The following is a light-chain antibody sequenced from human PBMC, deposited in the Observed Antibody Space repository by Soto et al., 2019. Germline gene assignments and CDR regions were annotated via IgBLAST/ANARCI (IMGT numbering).Light chain of an antibody. CDR3: QQSYSGPYT. Sequence: DIQMTQSPSTLSASVGDRVTITCRTSHSISSYLNWYQQIPGKAPNLLIYAASSLQSGVPSRFSGSGSGRDFTLTIRDLQPGDFATYYCQQSYSGPYTFGQGTKLEIK. CDR1: HSISSY. CDR2: AAS. V-gene: IGKV1-39*01. J-gene: IGKJ2*01.